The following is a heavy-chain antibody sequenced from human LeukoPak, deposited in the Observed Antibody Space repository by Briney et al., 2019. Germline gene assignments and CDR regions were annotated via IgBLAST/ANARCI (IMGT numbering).Heavy chain of an antibody. CDR2: INAGNGNT. CDR3: AKDLGGYQRGRNPDY. D-gene: IGHD3-10*01. V-gene: IGHV1-3*01. Sequence: GASVKVSCKASGYTFTSYAMHWVRQAPGQRLEWMGWINAGNGNTKYSQKFQGRVTITRDTSASTAYMELSSLRSEDTAVYYRAKDLGGYQRGRNPDYWGQGTLVTVSS. J-gene: IGHJ4*02. CDR1: GYTFTSYA.